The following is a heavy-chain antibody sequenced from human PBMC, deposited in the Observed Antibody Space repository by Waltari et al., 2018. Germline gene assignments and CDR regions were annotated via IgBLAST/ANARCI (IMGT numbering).Heavy chain of an antibody. V-gene: IGHV3-74*01. Sequence: EVQLVESVGRLVPPGGSLRISCAVAGFTFSNSWMHWVRQSPGKGLVWVSRINKDGSSISYADSVEGRFTISRDNAKKTLYLQMNSLRAEDTGVYYCAREGPQLSDYMDVWGKGTTVNVSS. CDR1: GFTFSNSW. CDR2: INKDGSSI. CDR3: AREGPQLSDYMDV. D-gene: IGHD2-15*01. J-gene: IGHJ6*03.